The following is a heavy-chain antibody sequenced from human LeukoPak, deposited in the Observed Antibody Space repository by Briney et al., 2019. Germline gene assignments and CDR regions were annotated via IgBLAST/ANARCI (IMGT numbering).Heavy chain of an antibody. D-gene: IGHD3-10*01. CDR1: GYIFTGYY. CDR3: ARPEGSYYYGPGVWFDP. Sequence: ASVKVSCKASGYIFTGYYMHWVRQAPGQGLEWMGWISPKSGVTNYAQKFQGRVTMTSDTSISTAYMELSRLTSDDTAVYYCARPEGSYYYGPGVWFDPWGQGTLVTVSS. V-gene: IGHV1-2*02. CDR2: ISPKSGVT. J-gene: IGHJ5*02.